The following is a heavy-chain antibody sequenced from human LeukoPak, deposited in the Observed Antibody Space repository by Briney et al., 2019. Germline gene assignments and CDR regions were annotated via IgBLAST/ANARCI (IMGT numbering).Heavy chain of an antibody. CDR2: IYYSGST. J-gene: IGHJ6*02. CDR1: GGSISSYY. D-gene: IGHD3-3*01. Sequence: SETLSLTCTVSGGSISSYYWSWIRQPPGKGLEWIGYIYYSGSTYYNPSLKSRVTISVDTSKNQFSLKLSSVTAADTAVYYCARDPRYDFWSGYPYGMDVWGQGTTVTVSS. V-gene: IGHV4-59*12. CDR3: ARDPRYDFWSGYPYGMDV.